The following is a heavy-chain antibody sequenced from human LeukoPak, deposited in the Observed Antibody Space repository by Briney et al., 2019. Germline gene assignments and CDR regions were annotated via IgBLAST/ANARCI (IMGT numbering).Heavy chain of an antibody. J-gene: IGHJ6*02. CDR1: GFAFSSYG. Sequence: HPGGSLRLSCAASGFAFSSYGMHWVRQAPGKGLEWVALIWYDGSNKYYADSVKGRFTISRDNSKNTLFLQMNSLRAEDTAVYYCARDDRVGYCSGGRCSCYYGMDVWGQGTTVTVSS. CDR3: ARDDRVGYCSGGRCSCYYGMDV. D-gene: IGHD2-15*01. V-gene: IGHV3-33*01. CDR2: IWYDGSNK.